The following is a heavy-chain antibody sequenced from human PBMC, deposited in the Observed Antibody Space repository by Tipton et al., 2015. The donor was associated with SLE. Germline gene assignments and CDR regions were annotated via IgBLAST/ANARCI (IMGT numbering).Heavy chain of an antibody. CDR3: ARIGLLRFLEWSYYFDY. V-gene: IGHV3-48*01. CDR1: GFTFSSYS. J-gene: IGHJ4*02. D-gene: IGHD3-3*01. Sequence: SLRLSCAASGFTFSSYSMNWVRQAPGKGLEWVSYISSSSSTIYYADSVKGRFTISRDNAKNSLYLQMNSLRAEDTAVYYCARIGLLRFLEWSYYFDYWGQGTLVTVSS. CDR2: ISSSSSTI.